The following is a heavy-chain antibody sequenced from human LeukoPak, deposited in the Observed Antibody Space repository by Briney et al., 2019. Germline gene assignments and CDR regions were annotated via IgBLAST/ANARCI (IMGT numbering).Heavy chain of an antibody. CDR3: ARAFGPNDAFDI. CDR2: VYISGST. J-gene: IGHJ3*02. V-gene: IGHV4-4*07. D-gene: IGHD2/OR15-2a*01. Sequence: PSETLSLTCTVSGGSISSYFWSWIRQPAGKGLEWIGRVYISGSTNYNPSLKSRVTTSVDTSKNQFSLKLSSVTAADTAVYYCARAFGPNDAFDIWGQGTMVTVSS. CDR1: GGSISSYF.